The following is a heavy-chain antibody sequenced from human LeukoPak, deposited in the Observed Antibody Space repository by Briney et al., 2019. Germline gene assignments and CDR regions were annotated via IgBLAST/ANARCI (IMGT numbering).Heavy chain of an antibody. CDR3: ANLKY. CDR2: IISSRSYI. J-gene: IGHJ4*02. CDR1: VSTFSSYS. Sequence: GGSLRLSCAASVSTFSSYSMNWVRQAPGKGLEWVSSIISSRSYIYYADSVKGRFTISRDNSKNTLYLQMNSLRAEDTAVYYCANLKYWGQGTLVTVSS. V-gene: IGHV3-21*01.